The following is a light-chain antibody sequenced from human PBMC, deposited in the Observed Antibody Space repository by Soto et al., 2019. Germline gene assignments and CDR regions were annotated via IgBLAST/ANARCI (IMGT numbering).Light chain of an antibody. J-gene: IGKJ1*01. Sequence: ETVLTQSPGTLSLSPGERATLSCRASQTVSSSYLAWYQQKPGQAPRLLIYGASSRATGMQARFSGSGSGTDFTLTISRLEPEDFEVYYSQQYCQQYGSSPPSWTFGQGTRVEIK. CDR1: QTVSSSY. V-gene: IGKV3-20*01. CDR3: QQYCQQYGSSPPSWT. CDR2: GAS.